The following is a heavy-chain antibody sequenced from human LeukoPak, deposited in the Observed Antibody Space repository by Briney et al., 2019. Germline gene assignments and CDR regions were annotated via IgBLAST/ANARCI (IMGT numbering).Heavy chain of an antibody. J-gene: IGHJ4*02. Sequence: GESLKISCKGSGYSFTSYWIGWVRQMPGKGLEWMGIIYPGDSDTRYSPSFQGQVTISADKSISTAYLQWSSLKASDTAMYYCARRSYCSSTSCYDRRFDYWGQGTLVTVSS. CDR1: GYSFTSYW. CDR3: ARRSYCSSTSCYDRRFDY. CDR2: IYPGDSDT. D-gene: IGHD2-2*01. V-gene: IGHV5-51*01.